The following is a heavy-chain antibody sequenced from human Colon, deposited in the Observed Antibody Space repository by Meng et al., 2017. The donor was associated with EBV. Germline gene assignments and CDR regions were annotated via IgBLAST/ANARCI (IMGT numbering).Heavy chain of an antibody. J-gene: IGHJ4*02. Sequence: LHRTQSAPGLGRPSQTLPFTGTVSVGSLYNSDYSWHWIRQPPGKGLEWIGSGRYSGTAYYNPSLTSRATISVDTSKNQFSLNLSSVTAADTAVYYCARHVYGDSFGFWGQGTLVTVSS. D-gene: IGHD4-17*01. CDR1: VGSLYNSDYS. V-gene: IGHV4-39*01. CDR2: GRYSGTA. CDR3: ARHVYGDSFGF.